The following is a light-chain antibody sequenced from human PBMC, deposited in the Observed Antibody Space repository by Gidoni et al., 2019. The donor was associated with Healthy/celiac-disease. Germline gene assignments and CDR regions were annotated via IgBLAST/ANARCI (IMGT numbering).Light chain of an antibody. CDR1: QSISSW. CDR3: QQYNSYPYT. V-gene: IGKV1-5*03. J-gene: IGKJ2*01. Sequence: IQMPQSPSTLSASVGDRVTLTCRASQSISSWLAWYQQKPGNAPKLLIYKASSLESGVPPRFSGSGSGTEFTLTISGLQPDDFATYYCQQYNSYPYTFGQGTKLEIK. CDR2: KAS.